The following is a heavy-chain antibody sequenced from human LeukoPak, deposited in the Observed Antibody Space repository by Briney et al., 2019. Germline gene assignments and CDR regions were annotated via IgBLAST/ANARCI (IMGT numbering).Heavy chain of an antibody. CDR2: IYYSGYT. V-gene: IGHV4-59*08. CDR1: DGSISPYY. CDR3: ARQMAVAGDFDY. J-gene: IGHJ4*02. Sequence: SETLSLTCTVFDGSISPYYWSWVRQPRGKGPEWIGYIYYSGYTNYNPSLKSRVTMSVDTSKNQFSLKLSSVAAADTAVYYCARQMAVAGDFDYWGQGTLVTVSS. D-gene: IGHD6-19*01.